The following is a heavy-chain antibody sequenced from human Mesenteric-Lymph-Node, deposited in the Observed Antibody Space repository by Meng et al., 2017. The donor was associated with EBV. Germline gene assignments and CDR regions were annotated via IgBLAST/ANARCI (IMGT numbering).Heavy chain of an antibody. D-gene: IGHD1-26*01. Sequence: QVQLQTSGPGQVKPSQTLPLTCSVSGDSVSSRSYYLVWIRQPPGKGLEWIGYIDYSGSTTYKPSLKSRVTMSLDTSKNQFSLRLSSVTAADTAVYYCAREAVGATVDHWGQGTLVTVSS. V-gene: IGHV4-61*01. CDR1: GDSVSSRSYY. CDR3: AREAVGATVDH. J-gene: IGHJ4*02. CDR2: IDYSGST.